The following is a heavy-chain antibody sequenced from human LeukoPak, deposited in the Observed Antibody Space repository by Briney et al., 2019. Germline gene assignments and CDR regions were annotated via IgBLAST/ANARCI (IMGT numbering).Heavy chain of an antibody. CDR3: AKDRAGRLSYYYYMDV. D-gene: IGHD6-6*01. CDR2: ISGSGGST. V-gene: IGHV3-23*01. CDR1: GFTFSSYA. J-gene: IGHJ6*03. Sequence: PGGSLRLSCAASGFTFSSYAMSWVRQAPGKGLEWVSGISGSGGSTYYADSVKGRFTISRDNSKNTLYLQMNSLRAEDTAVYYCAKDRAGRLSYYYYMDVWGKGTTVTVSS.